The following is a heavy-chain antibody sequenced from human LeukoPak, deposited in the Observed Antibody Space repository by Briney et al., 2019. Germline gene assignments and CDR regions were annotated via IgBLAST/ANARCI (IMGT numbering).Heavy chain of an antibody. CDR1: GGSISSTDYS. CDR3: ARAPYQLLLPGGYYYYYGMDV. Sequence: SETLSLTCTVSGGSISSTDYSWGWIRQPPGKGLEWIGSIYYSVSTYYNPSLKSRVTISVDTSKNQFSLKLSSVTAADTAVYYCARAPYQLLLPGGYYYYYGMDVWGQGTTVTVSS. D-gene: IGHD2-2*01. J-gene: IGHJ6*02. CDR2: IYYSVST. V-gene: IGHV4-39*07.